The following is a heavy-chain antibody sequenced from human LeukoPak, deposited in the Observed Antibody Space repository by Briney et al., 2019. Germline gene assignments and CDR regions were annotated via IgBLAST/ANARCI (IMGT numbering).Heavy chain of an antibody. J-gene: IGHJ4*02. CDR1: GFTLKTYA. V-gene: IGHV3-23*01. CDR3: AKDLGSNYDY. D-gene: IGHD4-11*01. Sequence: TGGSLRLSCAASGFTLKTYAMNWVRQAPGKGLEWVSAISGSGGSTYYADSVKGRFTISRDNSKNTLYLQMNSLRAEDTAVYYCAKDLGSNYDYWGQGTLVTVSS. CDR2: ISGSGGST.